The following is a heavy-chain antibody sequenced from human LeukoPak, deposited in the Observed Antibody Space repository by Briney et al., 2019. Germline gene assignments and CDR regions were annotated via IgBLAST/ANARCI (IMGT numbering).Heavy chain of an antibody. V-gene: IGHV4-61*10. CDR1: GGSISRGSYY. Sequence: SETLSLTCIVSGGSISRGSYYWSWIRQPAGKGLEWMGRIYNSGSTNYNPSLKSRVTISVDTSKNQFSLKLSSVTAADTAVYYCAGIVVVPAAQGAYAFDIWGQGTMVTVSS. J-gene: IGHJ3*02. CDR2: IYNSGST. CDR3: AGIVVVPAAQGAYAFDI. D-gene: IGHD2-2*01.